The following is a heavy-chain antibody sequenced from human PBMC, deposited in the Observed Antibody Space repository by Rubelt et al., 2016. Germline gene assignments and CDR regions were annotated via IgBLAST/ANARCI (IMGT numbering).Heavy chain of an antibody. J-gene: IGHJ4*02. CDR2: IDWDDDK. Sequence: QVTLRESGPALVKPTQTLTLTCSFSGFSLSTSGMSVTWVRQPPGKALEWLARIDWDDDKYYRTSLKTRLTIPRDTTKNQVVLTMTNFDPWETATYYCAHSPYCTGGSCYHNFAYWGQGTLVTVSS. CDR3: AHSPYCTGGSCYHNFAY. V-gene: IGHV2-70*12. D-gene: IGHD2-15*01. CDR1: GFSLSTSGMS.